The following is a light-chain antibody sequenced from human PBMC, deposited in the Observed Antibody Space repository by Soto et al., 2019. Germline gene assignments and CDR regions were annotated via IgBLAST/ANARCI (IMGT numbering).Light chain of an antibody. J-gene: IGKJ1*01. Sequence: IQLTQSPSSLSASVGDRVTITCRASQSISSWLAWYQQKPGKAPKLLIYDASSLESGVPSRFSGSGSGTEFTLTISSLQPEDIATYYCQESYSTSFGQGTKVDIK. CDR3: QESYSTS. CDR2: DAS. CDR1: QSISSW. V-gene: IGKV1-5*01.